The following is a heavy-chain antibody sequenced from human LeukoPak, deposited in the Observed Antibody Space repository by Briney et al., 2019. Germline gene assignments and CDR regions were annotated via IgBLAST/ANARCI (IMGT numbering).Heavy chain of an antibody. D-gene: IGHD6-19*01. Sequence: SETLSLTCTVSGGSISSGSYYWSWIRQPAGKGLEWIGRIYTSGSTNYNPSLKSRVTISVDTSKNQFSLKLNSVTAADTAVYYCARTEPSGWYYFDYWGQGNLVTVSS. CDR1: GGSISSGSYY. CDR2: IYTSGST. J-gene: IGHJ4*02. V-gene: IGHV4-61*02. CDR3: ARTEPSGWYYFDY.